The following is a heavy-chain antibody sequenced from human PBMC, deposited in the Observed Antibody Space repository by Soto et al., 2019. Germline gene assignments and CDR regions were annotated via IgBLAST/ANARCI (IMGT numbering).Heavy chain of an antibody. CDR3: ARDLGVALATLTLDS. D-gene: IGHD2-15*01. Sequence: EVQLVESGGGLVKPGGSLRLSCVASGFTFSTYSMNWVRQAPGKGLEWVADITTSSSFRFYADSMKGRFTISRDDAKNSVYLQMKSLRVEDTGVYYCARDLGVALATLTLDSWGQGALVTVSS. CDR1: GFTFSTYS. V-gene: IGHV3-21*02. CDR2: ITTSSSFR. J-gene: IGHJ4*02.